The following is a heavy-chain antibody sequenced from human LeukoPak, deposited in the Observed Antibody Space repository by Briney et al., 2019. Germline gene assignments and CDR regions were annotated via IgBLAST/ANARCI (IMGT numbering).Heavy chain of an antibody. V-gene: IGHV3-9*03. D-gene: IGHD1-26*01. CDR3: AKSVGATTGGFDY. CDR1: GFTFNDYA. Sequence: GGSLRLSCAASGFTFNDYAMNWVRQAPGKGLEWVSGITWNSYSMDYADSVKGRFTITRDNAKNSLFMQMNSLRADDVALYYCAKSVGATTGGFDYWGQGTLVTVSS. CDR2: ITWNSYSM. J-gene: IGHJ4*02.